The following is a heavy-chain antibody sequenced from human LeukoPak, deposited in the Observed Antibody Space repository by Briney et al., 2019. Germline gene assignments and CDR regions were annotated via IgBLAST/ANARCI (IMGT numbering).Heavy chain of an antibody. Sequence: KSGESLKISCKGSGYSFTNYWIGWVRQMPGKGLEWMGIILPADSDTRYSPSFQGQVTLSADKSISTAYLQWSSLKASDTAMYYCARFSYYGSGSDYYYYMDVWGKGTTVAVSS. CDR2: ILPADSDT. D-gene: IGHD3-10*01. V-gene: IGHV5-51*01. CDR1: GYSFTNYW. CDR3: ARFSYYGSGSDYYYYMDV. J-gene: IGHJ6*03.